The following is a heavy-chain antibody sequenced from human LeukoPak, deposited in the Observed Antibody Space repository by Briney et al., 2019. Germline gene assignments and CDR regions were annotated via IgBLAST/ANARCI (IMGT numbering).Heavy chain of an antibody. CDR2: IIPIFGTA. J-gene: IGHJ6*03. Sequence: ASVKVSCKASGGTFSSYAISWVRQAPGQGLEWMGGIIPIFGTANYAQKFQGRVTITADKSTSTAYMELSGLRSEDTAVYYCAKRYCSSTSCYDDDPYYYYMDVWGKGTTVTVSS. V-gene: IGHV1-69*06. CDR1: GGTFSSYA. CDR3: AKRYCSSTSCYDDDPYYYYMDV. D-gene: IGHD2-2*01.